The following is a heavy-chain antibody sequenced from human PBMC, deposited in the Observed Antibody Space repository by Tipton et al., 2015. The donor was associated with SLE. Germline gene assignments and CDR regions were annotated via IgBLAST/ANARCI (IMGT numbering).Heavy chain of an antibody. J-gene: IGHJ4*02. CDR3: ARDLAARGGHYFDY. D-gene: IGHD6-6*01. CDR2: IYYSGST. CDR1: GGSISSSSYY. Sequence: TLSPTCTVSGGSISSSSYYWGWIRQPPGKGLEWIGSIYYSGSTYYNPSLKSRVTISVDTSKNQFSLKLSSVTAADTAVYYCARDLAARGGHYFDYWGQGTLVTVSS. V-gene: IGHV4-39*07.